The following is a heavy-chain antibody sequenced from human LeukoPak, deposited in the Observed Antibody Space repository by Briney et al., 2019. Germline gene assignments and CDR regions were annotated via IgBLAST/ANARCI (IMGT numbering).Heavy chain of an antibody. V-gene: IGHV4-4*02. J-gene: IGHJ4*02. Sequence: SETLSLTCTVSGASIIGPKWWNWVRLSPGKGMEWIGEIFHTGSTHYNPSLKSRVTISVDTSKNQFSLRLTSVTAADTAVYYCARQTGSGLFILPGGQGTLVTVSS. CDR2: IFHTGST. D-gene: IGHD3/OR15-3a*01. CDR3: ARQTGSGLFILP. CDR1: GASIIGPKW.